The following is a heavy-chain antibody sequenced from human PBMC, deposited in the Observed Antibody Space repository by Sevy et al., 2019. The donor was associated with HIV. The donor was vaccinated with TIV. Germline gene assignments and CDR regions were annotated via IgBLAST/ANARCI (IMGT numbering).Heavy chain of an antibody. CDR2: IYYTGGT. D-gene: IGHD3-9*01. V-gene: IGHV4-61*01. Sequence: SETLSLTCTVSGGSVSSGSYYWSWIRQPPGKGLEWIGYIYYTGGTKYNPSLTSRVTISVDTSKSQFSLKLTSVTAADTAVYYCAKGDFDWLPRYFDYWGQGTLVTVSS. CDR1: GGSVSSGSYY. J-gene: IGHJ4*02. CDR3: AKGDFDWLPRYFDY.